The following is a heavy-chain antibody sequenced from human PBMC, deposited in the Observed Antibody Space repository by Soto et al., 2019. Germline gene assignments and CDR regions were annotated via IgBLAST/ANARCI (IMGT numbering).Heavy chain of an antibody. Sequence: GASVKVSCKASGYTFTSYGISWVRQAPGQGLEWMGWISAYNGNTNYAQKLQGRVTMTTDTSTSTAYMELRSLRSDDTAVYYCARDLLVGATTRLFDYWGQGTLVTVSS. CDR2: ISAYNGNT. V-gene: IGHV1-18*01. CDR1: GYTFTSYG. D-gene: IGHD1-26*01. CDR3: ARDLLVGATTRLFDY. J-gene: IGHJ4*02.